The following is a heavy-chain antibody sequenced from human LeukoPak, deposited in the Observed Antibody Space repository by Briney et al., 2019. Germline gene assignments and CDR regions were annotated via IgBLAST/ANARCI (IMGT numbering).Heavy chain of an antibody. J-gene: IGHJ4*02. CDR2: ISDRGGSR. CDR1: GFTFSSYA. CDR3: ATPYDSTSYYPLTY. V-gene: IGHV3-23*01. Sequence: GGSLRLSCAPSGFTFSSYAMTCVRQATGEGLEWVSKISDRGGSRYYAHSVKARFTISRDNSKNTLYLQVKSLRAEDTAVYYCATPYDSTSYYPLTYWGQGTLVTVSS. D-gene: IGHD3-22*01.